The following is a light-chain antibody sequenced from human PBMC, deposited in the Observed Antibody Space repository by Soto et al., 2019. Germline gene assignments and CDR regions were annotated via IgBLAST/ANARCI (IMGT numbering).Light chain of an antibody. CDR3: QQYNSYST. J-gene: IGKJ4*01. V-gene: IGKV1-5*01. Sequence: DVQMTQSPSTLSASIGDRVTITCRARQSISSWVAWYQQKPGKAPQLLISGASGLQGGVPSRFSGSGSGTEFTLTISSLQPDDFATDYCQQYNSYSTFGGGTKVEIK. CDR1: QSISSW. CDR2: GAS.